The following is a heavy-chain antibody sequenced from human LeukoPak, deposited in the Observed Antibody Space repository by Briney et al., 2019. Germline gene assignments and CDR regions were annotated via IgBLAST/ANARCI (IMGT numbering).Heavy chain of an antibody. CDR3: ASPRRTDFWSGYLEYFQH. V-gene: IGHV4-39*07. CDR1: GGSISSSSYY. D-gene: IGHD3-3*01. Sequence: SETLSLTCTVSGGSISSSSYYWGWIRQPPGKGLEWIGSIYYSGSTYYNPSLKSRVTISVDTSKNQFSLKLSSVTAADTAVYYCASPRRTDFWSGYLEYFQHWGQGTLVTVSS. J-gene: IGHJ1*01. CDR2: IYYSGST.